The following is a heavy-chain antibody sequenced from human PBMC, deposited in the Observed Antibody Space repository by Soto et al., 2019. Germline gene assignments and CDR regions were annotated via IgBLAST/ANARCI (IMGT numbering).Heavy chain of an antibody. V-gene: IGHV1-58*01. CDR2: IVVGSGNT. J-gene: IGHJ6*02. D-gene: IGHD4-17*01. CDR1: GFTFTSSA. CDR3: AARLGYYYGMDV. Sequence: QMQLVQSGPEVKKPGTSVKVSCKASGFTFTSSAVQWVRQARGQRLEWIGWIVVGSGNTNYAQKFQERVTITRDMSTSTAYMELSSLRSEDTAVYYYAARLGYYYGMDVWGQGTTVTVSS.